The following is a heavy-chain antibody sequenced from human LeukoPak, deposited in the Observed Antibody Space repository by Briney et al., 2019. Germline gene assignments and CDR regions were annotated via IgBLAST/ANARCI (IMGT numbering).Heavy chain of an antibody. CDR1: GGTFSSCA. J-gene: IGHJ6*02. CDR3: ARVGARGYSYGYRSDYYYYGMDV. V-gene: IGHV1-69*13. D-gene: IGHD5-18*01. Sequence: ASVNVSCKASGGTFSSCAISWVRQAPGQGLEWMGGIIPIFGTANYAQKFQGRVTITADESTSTAYMELSSLRSEDTAVYYCARVGARGYSYGYRSDYYYYGMDVWGQGTTVTVSS. CDR2: IIPIFGTA.